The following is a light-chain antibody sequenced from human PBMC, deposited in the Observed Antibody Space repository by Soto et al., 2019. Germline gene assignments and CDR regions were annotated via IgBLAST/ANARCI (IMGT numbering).Light chain of an antibody. J-gene: IGLJ3*02. CDR3: NSYTDTSARV. CDR2: EVT. CDR1: SSDVGGYDY. V-gene: IGLV2-14*03. Sequence: QSARTQPASVSGSPGQSITISCTGTSSDVGGYDYVSWYQQHPGEPPRLIIYEVTNRPSGVSSRFSASKSGNTASLTISGLRTEDEANYYCNSYTDTSARVFGGGTKLTVL.